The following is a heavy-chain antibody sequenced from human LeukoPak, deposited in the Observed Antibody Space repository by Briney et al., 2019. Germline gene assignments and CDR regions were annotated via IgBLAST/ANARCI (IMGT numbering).Heavy chain of an antibody. V-gene: IGHV1-69*04. CDR3: ARDLEKSSSGWFGVNY. J-gene: IGHJ4*02. CDR1: GGTFSSYA. Sequence: SLKVSCKASGGTFSSYAITWVRQAPGQGLEWMGRIIPILDIAKYTQKFQGRVTINVDKSTSTAYMELSSLRSEDKAVYYCARDLEKSSSGWFGVNYWGRGTLVTVSS. D-gene: IGHD6-19*01. CDR2: IIPILDIA.